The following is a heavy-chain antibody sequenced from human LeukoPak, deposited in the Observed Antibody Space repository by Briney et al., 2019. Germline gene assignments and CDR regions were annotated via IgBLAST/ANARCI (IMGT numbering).Heavy chain of an antibody. Sequence: ASVKVSCKASGYTFTSYGISWVRQAPGQGLEWMGWMSAYNGNANYAQKLQGRVTVTTDTSTSTAYMELRSLRSDDTAVYYCARRTYSRSSSIFDNWGQGTLVTVSS. V-gene: IGHV1-18*01. CDR2: MSAYNGNA. CDR3: ARRTYSRSSSIFDN. D-gene: IGHD6-6*01. J-gene: IGHJ4*02. CDR1: GYTFTSYG.